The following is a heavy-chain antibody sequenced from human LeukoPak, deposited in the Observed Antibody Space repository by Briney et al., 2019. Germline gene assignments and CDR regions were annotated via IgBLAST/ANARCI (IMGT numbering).Heavy chain of an antibody. D-gene: IGHD4-17*01. CDR2: INSSGRTV. V-gene: IGHV3-48*03. CDR3: ARGDMTTAGFDY. J-gene: IGHJ4*02. Sequence: PGGSLRLSCAASGFTFSSYEMNWVRQAPGKGLEWLSFINSSGRTVQYADSVKGRFTISRDNAKNSLYLQMNSLRAEDTAVYYCARGDMTTAGFDYWGQGTLVTVSS. CDR1: GFTFSSYE.